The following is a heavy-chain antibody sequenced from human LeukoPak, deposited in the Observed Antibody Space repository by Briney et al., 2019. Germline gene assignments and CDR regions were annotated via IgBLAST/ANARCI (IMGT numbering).Heavy chain of an antibody. J-gene: IGHJ4*02. Sequence: PSETLSLTCTVSGGSISSYYWRWIRQPPGKGLEWIGYIYYSGSTNYNPSLKSRVTISVDTSKNQFSLKLSSVTAADTAVDYCAGGGISGVVSHFDYWGQGTLVTVSS. V-gene: IGHV4-59*01. D-gene: IGHD3-3*01. CDR1: GGSISSYY. CDR3: AGGGISGVVSHFDY. CDR2: IYYSGST.